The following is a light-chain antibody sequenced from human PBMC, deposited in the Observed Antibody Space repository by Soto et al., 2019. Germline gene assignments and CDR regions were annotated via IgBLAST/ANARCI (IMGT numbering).Light chain of an antibody. CDR2: DAS. J-gene: IGKJ5*01. V-gene: IGKV3D-15*01. CDR3: QQYHYWPIT. CDR1: QSVSSY. Sequence: EIVLTQSPATLSVSPGERATLSCRASQSVSSYLAWYQQKPGQAPRLLIYDASNRATGIPARFSGSGSGTEFTLTISSLQSEDFAVYLCQQYHYWPITFGQGTRLEI.